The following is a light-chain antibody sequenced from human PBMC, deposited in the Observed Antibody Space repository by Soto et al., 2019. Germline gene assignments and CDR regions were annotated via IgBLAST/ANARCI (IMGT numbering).Light chain of an antibody. Sequence: QSALTQPPSASGSPGQSVTISCTGTSSDVGGYNYVSWCQQHPGKVPKLMIYEVTKRPSGVPDRFSGSKSGNTASLTVSGLQAEDEADYYCSSYAGSDNYVLFGGGTQLTVL. CDR2: EVT. J-gene: IGLJ2*01. CDR3: SSYAGSDNYVL. V-gene: IGLV2-8*01. CDR1: SSDVGGYNY.